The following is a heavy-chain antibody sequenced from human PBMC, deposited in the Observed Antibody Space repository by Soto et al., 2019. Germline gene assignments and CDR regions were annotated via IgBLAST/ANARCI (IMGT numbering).Heavy chain of an antibody. V-gene: IGHV3-23*01. CDR3: AKRRSIAARPAEYFQH. CDR2: FSGGGGST. Sequence: GGSLRLSCAASGLTFSGYAMNWVRKAPGKGLEWVSAFSGGGGSTYYADSVKGRFTISRDNSKNTRYLQMNSLRAEDTAVYYCAKRRSIAARPAEYFQHWGQGTLVTVSS. D-gene: IGHD6-6*01. CDR1: GLTFSGYA. J-gene: IGHJ1*01.